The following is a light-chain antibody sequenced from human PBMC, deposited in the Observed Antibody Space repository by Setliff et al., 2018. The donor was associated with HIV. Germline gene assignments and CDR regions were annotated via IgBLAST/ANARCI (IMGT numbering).Light chain of an antibody. J-gene: IGLJ1*01. CDR3: SSYTSNSPYV. V-gene: IGLV2-14*01. CDR2: EVS. Sequence: QSVLTQPASVSESPGQSITISCTGTSSDVGGYNYVSWYQQHPGKAPKLMISEVSNRPSGVSNRFSGSKSGNTASLTISGLQAEDEADYYCSSYTSNSPYVFGTGTKVTVL. CDR1: SSDVGGYNY.